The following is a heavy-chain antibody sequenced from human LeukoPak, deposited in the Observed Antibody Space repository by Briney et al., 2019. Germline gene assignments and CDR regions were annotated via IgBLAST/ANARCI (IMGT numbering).Heavy chain of an antibody. CDR3: ARGRDGYNLVDAFDI. J-gene: IGHJ3*02. CDR2: ISSSSIYI. V-gene: IGHV3-21*01. Sequence: PGGSLRLSCAASGFTFSNYRMNWVRQAPGKGLEWVSSISSSSIYIYYADSLKGRFTISRDNAKNTLYLQMNSLRAEDTAVYYCARGRDGYNLVDAFDIWGQGIMVTVSS. D-gene: IGHD5-24*01. CDR1: GFTFSNYR.